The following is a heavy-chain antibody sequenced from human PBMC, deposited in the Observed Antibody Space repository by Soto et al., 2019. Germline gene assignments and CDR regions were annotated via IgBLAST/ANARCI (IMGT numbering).Heavy chain of an antibody. Sequence: ASVKVPCKASGYSFTNNDVSWVRQATGQGLEWMGWMNPGSGDTGYAQKFQGRVTMTRDISIATAYMELSSLRSDDTAIYYCARMETFGSLNWLDPWGPVTMVTV. J-gene: IGHJ5*02. D-gene: IGHD3-16*01. CDR2: MNPGSGDT. CDR3: ARMETFGSLNWLDP. V-gene: IGHV1-8*01. CDR1: GYSFTNND.